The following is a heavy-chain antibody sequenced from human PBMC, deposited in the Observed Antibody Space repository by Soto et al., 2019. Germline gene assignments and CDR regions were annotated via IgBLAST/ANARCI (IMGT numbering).Heavy chain of an antibody. CDR1: GFTFSSYA. V-gene: IGHV3-30-3*01. CDR2: ISYDGSNK. J-gene: IGHJ6*02. Sequence: QVQLVESGGGVVQPGRSLRLSCAASGFTFSSYAMHWVRQAPGKGLEWVAVISYDGSNKYYADSVKGRFTISRDNSKNKLYLQMNSLRAEDTAVYYCARGGRNYYYGMDVWGQGTTVTVSS. CDR3: ARGGRNYYYGMDV.